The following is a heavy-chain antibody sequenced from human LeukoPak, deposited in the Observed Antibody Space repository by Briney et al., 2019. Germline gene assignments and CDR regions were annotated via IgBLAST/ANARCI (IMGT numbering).Heavy chain of an antibody. CDR3: AKLLGTATTYDS. Sequence: PWGSLSLSCEASGFTFSGSWMSWVRQAPGKGLEWVASINPDGSQKLYVDSVKGRFTISRDNTKGSLYLQMNSLGAEDTAMYYCAKLLGTATTYDSWGQGTRVTVSS. D-gene: IGHD5-24*01. J-gene: IGHJ4*02. V-gene: IGHV3-7*01. CDR1: GFTFSGSW. CDR2: INPDGSQK.